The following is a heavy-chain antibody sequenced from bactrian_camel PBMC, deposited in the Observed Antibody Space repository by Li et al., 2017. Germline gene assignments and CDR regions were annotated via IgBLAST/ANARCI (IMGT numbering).Heavy chain of an antibody. J-gene: IGHJ4*01. Sequence: HVQLVESGGGLVQPGETLRLSCTPSGVPFDDSSMGWYRQAPGSDCEMVAFINHDGRTLYADSVKGRFTISQDSAKTTVYLQMTDLKPEDTAVYYCAAGDPQSDYCSGSLAIKRYEHGGQGTQVTVS. CDR1: GVPFDDSS. CDR2: INHDGRT. D-gene: IGHD3*01. V-gene: IGHV3S60*01.